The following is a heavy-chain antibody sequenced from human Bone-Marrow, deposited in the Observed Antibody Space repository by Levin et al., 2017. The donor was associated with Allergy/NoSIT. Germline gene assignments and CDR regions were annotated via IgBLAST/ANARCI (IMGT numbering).Heavy chain of an antibody. J-gene: IGHJ3*02. Sequence: GGSLRLSCKGSGSSFTSYWIGWVRQMPGKGLEWMGIIYPGDSDTRYSPSFQGQVTISADKSISTAYLQWSSLKASDTAMYYCARRGGAYCSGGSCFLVAFDIWGQGTMVTVSS. CDR2: IYPGDSDT. CDR3: ARRGGAYCSGGSCFLVAFDI. V-gene: IGHV5-51*01. D-gene: IGHD2-15*01. CDR1: GSSFTSYW.